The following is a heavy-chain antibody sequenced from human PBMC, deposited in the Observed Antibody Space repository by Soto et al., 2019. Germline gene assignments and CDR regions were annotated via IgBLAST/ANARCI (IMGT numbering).Heavy chain of an antibody. CDR2: ISAYNGNT. CDR3: AGCIAADGIIET. CDR1: CYTFTSDG. Sequence: ASVXVSFKSSCYTFTSDGIIFVLQAPGQGLEWMGWISAYNGNTNYAQKLQGRVTMTTDTSTSTAYMELRSLRSDDTAVYYCAGCIAADGIIETRGQGTLV. V-gene: IGHV1-18*01. J-gene: IGHJ4*02. D-gene: IGHD6-13*01.